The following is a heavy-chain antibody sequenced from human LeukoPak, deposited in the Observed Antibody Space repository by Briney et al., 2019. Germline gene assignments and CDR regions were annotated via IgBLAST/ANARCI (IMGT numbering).Heavy chain of an antibody. Sequence: GGSLRLSCAASGFTFSSYAMGWVRQAPGKGLEWVSGISVSGDSTYYADSLKGRFTISRDNSKNTLYLQMHSLRAEDTAVYYCAKDRLLRFPYFDYWGQGTLVTVSS. CDR2: ISVSGDST. D-gene: IGHD3-3*01. CDR3: AKDRLLRFPYFDY. CDR1: GFTFSSYA. V-gene: IGHV3-23*01. J-gene: IGHJ4*02.